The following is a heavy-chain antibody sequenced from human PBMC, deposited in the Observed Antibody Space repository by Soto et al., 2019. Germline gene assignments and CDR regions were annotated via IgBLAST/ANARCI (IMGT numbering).Heavy chain of an antibody. J-gene: IGHJ6*02. Sequence: QVQLVQSGAEVKKPGSSVKVSCKASGGTFSSYAISWVRQAPGQGLEWMGGIIPIFGTANYAQKFQGRVTITADESTSTAYMELSSLRSEDTAVYYCATPGGSYSSSRELYYSYYGMDVWGQGTTVTVSS. CDR1: GGTFSSYA. V-gene: IGHV1-69*01. CDR3: ATPGGSYSSSRELYYSYYGMDV. D-gene: IGHD6-6*01. CDR2: IIPIFGTA.